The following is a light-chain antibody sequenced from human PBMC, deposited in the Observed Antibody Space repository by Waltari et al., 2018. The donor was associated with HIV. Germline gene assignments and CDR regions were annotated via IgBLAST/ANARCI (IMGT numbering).Light chain of an antibody. CDR2: EGS. V-gene: IGLV2-23*01. Sequence: QSALTQPASVSGSPGQSITISCTGTSSDVGSYNLVSWYQQHPGKAPKLMIYEGSKRPSGCSNRFSGSKSGNTASLTISGLQAEDEADYYCCSYAGSSTSWVFGGGTKLTVL. CDR3: CSYAGSSTSWV. J-gene: IGLJ3*02. CDR1: SSDVGSYNL.